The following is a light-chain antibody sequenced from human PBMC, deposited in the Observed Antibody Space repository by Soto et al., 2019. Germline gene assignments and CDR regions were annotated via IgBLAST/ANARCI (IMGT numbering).Light chain of an antibody. CDR1: QSVSSF. Sequence: EIVVTQSPATLSLSPGERATLSCRASQSVSSFLAWYQQKFGQAPRLLIYVASNMATGIPARFSGSGSGTDFTLNISSLDPEDFAVYYCQQRTNWPPTFGQGTRLEIK. J-gene: IGKJ5*01. CDR2: VAS. CDR3: QQRTNWPPT. V-gene: IGKV3-11*01.